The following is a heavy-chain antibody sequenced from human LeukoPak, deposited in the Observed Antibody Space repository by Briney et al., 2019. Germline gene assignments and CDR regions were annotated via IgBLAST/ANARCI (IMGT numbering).Heavy chain of an antibody. V-gene: IGHV3-66*01. Sequence: PGGSLRLSCAASGFTFSSYGMHWVRQAPGKGLEWVSVIYSGGSTYYADSVKGRFTISRDNSKNTLYLQMNSLRAEDTAVYYCARDPNGYCSSTSCYGDDYWGQGTLVTVSS. J-gene: IGHJ4*02. CDR1: GFTFSSYG. D-gene: IGHD2-2*01. CDR3: ARDPNGYCSSTSCYGDDY. CDR2: IYSGGST.